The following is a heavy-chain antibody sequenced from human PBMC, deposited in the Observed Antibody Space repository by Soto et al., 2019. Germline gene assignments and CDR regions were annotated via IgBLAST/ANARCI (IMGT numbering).Heavy chain of an antibody. J-gene: IGHJ4*02. Sequence: EVQLVQSGGDLVQPGGSLRLSCVASGFTFSTYWMTWVRQAPGMGLEWVAGIKEDASEELYVDSVKGRFSVSRDNAKNSLYLQLTSLSAEDTAVYSCATAISSPFSNFDYWGQGSLVTVSS. CDR3: ATAISSPFSNFDY. D-gene: IGHD2-2*01. CDR2: IKEDASEE. CDR1: GFTFSTYW. V-gene: IGHV3-7*01.